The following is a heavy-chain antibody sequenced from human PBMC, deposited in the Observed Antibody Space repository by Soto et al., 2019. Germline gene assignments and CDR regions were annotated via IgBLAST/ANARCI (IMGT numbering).Heavy chain of an antibody. D-gene: IGHD1-26*01. CDR2: MNPNSGNT. J-gene: IGHJ6*02. V-gene: IGHV1-8*01. Sequence: AAVKVSCKASGYTFTSYDINWVRQATGQGLEWMGWMNPNSGNTGYAQKFQGRVTMTRNTSISTAYMELSSLRSEDTAVYYCASGELRRYYYYYYGMDVWGQGTTVTVSS. CDR1: GYTFTSYD. CDR3: ASGELRRYYYYYYGMDV.